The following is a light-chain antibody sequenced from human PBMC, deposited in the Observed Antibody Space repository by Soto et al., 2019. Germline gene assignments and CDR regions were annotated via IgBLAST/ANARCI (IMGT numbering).Light chain of an antibody. CDR1: QSISSW. CDR2: DAS. V-gene: IGKV1-5*01. J-gene: IGKJ3*01. Sequence: DIQMTKSPSTLSASVGDRVTITCRASQSISSWLAWYQQKPGKAPKLLIYDASSLESGVPSRFSGSGSGTEFTLTISSMQPDDFVTYYCQQYNSYVFPFGPGTKVDIK. CDR3: QQYNSYVFP.